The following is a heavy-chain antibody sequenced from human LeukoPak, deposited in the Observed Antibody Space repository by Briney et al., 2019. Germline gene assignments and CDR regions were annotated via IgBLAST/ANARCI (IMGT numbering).Heavy chain of an antibody. Sequence: ASVKVSFKASGYTFTGYYMHWVRQAPGQGLEWMGWINPNSGGTNYAQKFQGRVTMTRDTSISTAYMELSRLRSDDTAVYYCARSLRSYDSSGYYPMKYWGQGSLVTVSS. CDR2: INPNSGGT. D-gene: IGHD3-22*01. J-gene: IGHJ4*02. CDR1: GYTFTGYY. V-gene: IGHV1-2*02. CDR3: ARSLRSYDSSGYYPMKY.